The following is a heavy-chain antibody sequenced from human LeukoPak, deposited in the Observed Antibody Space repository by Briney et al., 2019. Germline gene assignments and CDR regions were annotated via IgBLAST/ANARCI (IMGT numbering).Heavy chain of an antibody. Sequence: ASVKVSCKASGYTFTGYYMHWVRQAPGQGLESMGWINPNSGGINYAQKFQGRVTMTRDTSISTAYMELSRLRSDDTAVYYCARSGSFGVVHMDVWGKGTMVTVSS. CDR2: INPNSGGI. J-gene: IGHJ6*03. CDR1: GYTFTGYY. D-gene: IGHD3-3*01. V-gene: IGHV1-2*02. CDR3: ARSGSFGVVHMDV.